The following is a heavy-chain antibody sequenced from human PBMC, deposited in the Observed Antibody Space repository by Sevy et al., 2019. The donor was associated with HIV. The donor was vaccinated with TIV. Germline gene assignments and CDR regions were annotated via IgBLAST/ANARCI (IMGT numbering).Heavy chain of an antibody. Sequence: GGSLRLSCVVSGFTFSDYWMSWVRQAPGKGLEWVANIKQDGSEKYYVDSVKGRFTISRDNAKNSVYLQMNSLRFEDTAIYYCARAIGLGYWGQGTLFTVSS. V-gene: IGHV3-7*04. CDR2: IKQDGSEK. CDR3: ARAIGLGY. CDR1: GFTFSDYW. J-gene: IGHJ4*02. D-gene: IGHD3-16*02.